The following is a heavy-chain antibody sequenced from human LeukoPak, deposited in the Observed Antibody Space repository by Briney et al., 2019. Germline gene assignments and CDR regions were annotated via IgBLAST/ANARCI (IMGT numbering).Heavy chain of an antibody. CDR1: GGSISSYY. D-gene: IGHD6-13*01. Sequence: SETLSLTCTVSGGSISSYYWSWIRQPPGKGLEWIGYIYYSGSTNYNPSLKSRVTISVDTSKNQFSLKLSSVTAADTAVYYCARHVYSSSWPYYFDYWGQGTLVTVSS. J-gene: IGHJ4*02. V-gene: IGHV4-59*08. CDR2: IYYSGST. CDR3: ARHVYSSSWPYYFDY.